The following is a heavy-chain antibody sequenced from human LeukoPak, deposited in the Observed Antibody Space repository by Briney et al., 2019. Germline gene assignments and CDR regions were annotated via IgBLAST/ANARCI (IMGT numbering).Heavy chain of an antibody. V-gene: IGHV3-23*01. CDR1: GFTFSSYA. CDR2: ISTDGRGT. CDR3: AKEGAAAYFDY. D-gene: IGHD2-2*01. Sequence: GGSLRLSCAGSGFTFSSYAMSWVRQSPGKGLEWASSISTDGRGTSYADSVKGRFTISRDNSKNTLYLQMNSLRAEDTAVYYCAKEGAAAYFDYWGQGTLVTVSS. J-gene: IGHJ4*02.